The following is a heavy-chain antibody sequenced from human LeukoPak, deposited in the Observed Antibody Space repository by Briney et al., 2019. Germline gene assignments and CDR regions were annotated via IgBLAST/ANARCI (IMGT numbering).Heavy chain of an antibody. V-gene: IGHV1-18*01. CDR2: ISGYDGNT. J-gene: IGHJ4*02. D-gene: IGHD6-19*01. CDR1: GYIFTSYG. CDR3: AREPSGWWYYFDY. Sequence: ASVKVSCKASGYIFTSYGISWVRQAPGQGLEWMGWISGYDGNTKYAQKFQGRVAMTTDTSTSTAYMELSSLRSEDTAVYYCAREPSGWWYYFDYWGQGTLVTVSS.